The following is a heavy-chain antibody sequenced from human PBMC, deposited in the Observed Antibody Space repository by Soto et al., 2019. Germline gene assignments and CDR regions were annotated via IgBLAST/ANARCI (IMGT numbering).Heavy chain of an antibody. D-gene: IGHD2-2*02. Sequence: GGSLRLSCAASGFTFSDYYMSWIRQAPGKGLEWVSYISSSGSTIYYADSVKGRFTISRDNAKNSLYLQMNSLRAEDTAVYYCARDWGYCSSTSCYTVDYYYYGMDVWGQGTTVTV. CDR1: GFTFSDYY. V-gene: IGHV3-11*01. CDR2: ISSSGSTI. CDR3: ARDWGYCSSTSCYTVDYYYYGMDV. J-gene: IGHJ6*02.